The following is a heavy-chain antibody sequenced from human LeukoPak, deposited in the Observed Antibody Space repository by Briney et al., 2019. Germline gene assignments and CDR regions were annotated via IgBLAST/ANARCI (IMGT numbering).Heavy chain of an antibody. J-gene: IGHJ3*02. CDR3: TRRGAASDAFDI. D-gene: IGHD3-16*01. V-gene: IGHV3-74*01. CDR1: GFTFSSYW. CDR2: IKSDGSTT. Sequence: PGGSLRLSCAASGFTFSSYWMSWVRQAPGKGLVWVSRIKSDGSTTSYADSVKGRFTISRDNAKNTLYLQMNSLRAEDTAVYYCTRRGAASDAFDIWGQGTMVTVSS.